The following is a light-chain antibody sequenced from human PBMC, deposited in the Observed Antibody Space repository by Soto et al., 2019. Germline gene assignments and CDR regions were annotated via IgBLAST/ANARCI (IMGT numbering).Light chain of an antibody. CDR2: DAS. V-gene: IGKV1-9*01. CDR1: EDITNY. CDR3: QQYNSYRWT. J-gene: IGKJ1*01. Sequence: IQLTQSPSSLSASVGDRVTVTCRASEDITNYLAWYQQKVGKAPKLLIYDASTLHSGVPSRFSGSGSGTEFTLTISSLQPDDFATYYCQQYNSYRWTFGQGTKV.